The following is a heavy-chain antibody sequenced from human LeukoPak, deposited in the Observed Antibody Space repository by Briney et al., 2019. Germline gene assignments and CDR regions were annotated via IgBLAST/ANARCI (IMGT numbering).Heavy chain of an antibody. CDR1: GFTFSSYS. V-gene: IGHV3-21*01. CDR2: ISSSSSYI. CDR3: ARDGSGYDPRDYYYYYYMDV. D-gene: IGHD5-12*01. Sequence: PGGSLRLSCAASGFTFSSYSMNWVRQAPGRGLGWVSSISSSSSYIYYADSVKGRFTISRDNAKNSLYLQMNSLRAEDTAVYYCARDGSGYDPRDYYYYYYMDVWGKGTTVTVSS. J-gene: IGHJ6*03.